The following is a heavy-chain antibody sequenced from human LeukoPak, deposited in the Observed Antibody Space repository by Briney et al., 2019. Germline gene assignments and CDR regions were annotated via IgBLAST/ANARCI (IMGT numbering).Heavy chain of an antibody. CDR2: IYYSGST. Sequence: SETLSLTCTVSGVSISSYYWSWIRQPPGKGLEWIGYIYYSGSTNYNPSLKSRVTISVDTPKNQFSLNLSSVTAADTAVYYCARDRGAATWFDPWGQGTLVTVSS. CDR1: GVSISSYY. CDR3: ARDRGAATWFDP. J-gene: IGHJ5*02. D-gene: IGHD1-26*01. V-gene: IGHV4-59*01.